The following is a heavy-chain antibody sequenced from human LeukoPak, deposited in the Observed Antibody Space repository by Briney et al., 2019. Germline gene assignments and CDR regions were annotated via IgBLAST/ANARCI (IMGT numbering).Heavy chain of an antibody. Sequence: GASVKVSCKASGYTFTSYDINWVRQATGQGLEWMGWMNPNSGNKGYAQKFQGRVTMTRNTSISTAYMELSSLRSEDTAVYYCARGHGVRFLEWPRGYYYGMDVWGQGATVTVSS. CDR1: GYTFTSYD. V-gene: IGHV1-8*01. J-gene: IGHJ6*02. D-gene: IGHD3-3*01. CDR2: MNPNSGNK. CDR3: ARGHGVRFLEWPRGYYYGMDV.